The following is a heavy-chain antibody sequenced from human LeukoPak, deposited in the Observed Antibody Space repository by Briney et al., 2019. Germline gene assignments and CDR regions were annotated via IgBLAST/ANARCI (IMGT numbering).Heavy chain of an antibody. V-gene: IGHV3-23*01. Sequence: GGSLRLSCAASGFTFSSYAMSWVRQAPGKGLEWVSAISGSGGSTYYADSVKGRFTISRDNARNSLYLQMNSLRVEDTAFYYCARENRDSNGWSWGQGTLVTVSS. J-gene: IGHJ1*01. CDR1: GFTFSSYA. D-gene: IGHD6-19*01. CDR3: ARENRDSNGWS. CDR2: ISGSGGST.